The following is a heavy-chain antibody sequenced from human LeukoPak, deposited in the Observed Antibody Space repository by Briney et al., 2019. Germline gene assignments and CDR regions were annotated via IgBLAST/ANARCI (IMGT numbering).Heavy chain of an antibody. CDR1: GFTFSGFY. V-gene: IGHV3-74*01. J-gene: IGHJ3*01. CDR3: SRGGYSHAFDV. CDR2: INWDGSSI. Sequence: QPGGSLRLSCAASGFTFSGFYMHWIRHAPGKGLVWVSHINWDGSSITYADSVKGRFTISRDNAKNTLYLQMDSLRAEDTAVYYCSRGGYSHAFDVWGQGTMVTVSS. D-gene: IGHD2-15*01.